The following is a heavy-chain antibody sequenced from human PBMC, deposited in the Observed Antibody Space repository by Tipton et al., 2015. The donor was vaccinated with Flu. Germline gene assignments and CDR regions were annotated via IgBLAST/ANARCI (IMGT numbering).Heavy chain of an antibody. CDR2: ISGGGGST. J-gene: IGHJ4*02. V-gene: IGHV3-23*01. D-gene: IGHD1-20*01. CDR3: AKVGDNWNYFDY. CDR1: GFTFSSFA. Sequence: SLRLSCAASGFTFSSFAMNWVRQVPGKGLEWVSGISGGGGSTFYADSVKGRFTTSRDNAKNTLYLQMNSLRAEDTAVYYCAKVGDNWNYFDYWGQGTLVTVSS.